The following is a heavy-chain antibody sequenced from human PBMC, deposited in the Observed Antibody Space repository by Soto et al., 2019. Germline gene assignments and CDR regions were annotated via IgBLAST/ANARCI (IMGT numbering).Heavy chain of an antibody. CDR3: THSRWGVDCLQSYSSHYYYGMDV. CDR2: IYWDDDK. V-gene: IGHV2-5*02. J-gene: IGHJ6*02. CDR1: GFSLSTSGVG. Sequence: QITLKESGPTLVRPTQTLTLTCTFSGFSLSTSGVGVGWIRQPPGKALEWLALIYWDDDKRYSPSLKSKLTIIKDTSKNEVVLTMTNMDPGDTATYYCTHSRWGVDCLQSYSSHYYYGMDVWGQGTTVTVSS. D-gene: IGHD2-21*02.